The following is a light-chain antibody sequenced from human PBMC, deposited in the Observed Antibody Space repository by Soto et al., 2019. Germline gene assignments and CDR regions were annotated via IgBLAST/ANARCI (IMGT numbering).Light chain of an antibody. CDR2: KAS. J-gene: IGKJ1*01. Sequence: DIQMTQSPSTLSASVGDRVTITCRASQSISSWLAWYQQKRGKAPNLLIYKASSLESGVPSRFSGSGSGTEFTLTISSLQPDDFATYDCQQYNSYPWTCGQGTKVEIK. CDR3: QQYNSYPWT. V-gene: IGKV1-5*03. CDR1: QSISSW.